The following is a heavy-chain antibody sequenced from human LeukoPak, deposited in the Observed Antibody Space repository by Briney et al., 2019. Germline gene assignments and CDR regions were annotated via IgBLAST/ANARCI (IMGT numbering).Heavy chain of an antibody. CDR3: ARDDGYCSGGTCYGYFQQ. D-gene: IGHD2-15*01. Sequence: SSETLSPACTVSGGSISSGSYYWSWIRQPAGKGLEWIGRIYTSGSTNYNPSLKSRVTISVDTSKNQFSLKLSSVTAADTAVYYCARDDGYCSGGTCYGYFQQCGQGTLVIVSS. V-gene: IGHV4-61*02. J-gene: IGHJ1*01. CDR2: IYTSGST. CDR1: GGSISSGSYY.